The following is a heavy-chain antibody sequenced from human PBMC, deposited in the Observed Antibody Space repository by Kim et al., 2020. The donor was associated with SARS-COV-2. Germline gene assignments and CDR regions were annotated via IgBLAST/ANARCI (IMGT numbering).Heavy chain of an antibody. J-gene: IGHJ4*02. Sequence: GGSLRLSCAASGFTFDDYAMHWVRQAPGKGLEWVSGVSWNSGSIGYADSVQGRFTISRDNARYSLYLRMNSLRPEDTAFYYCAKVGCSGANCYRAGAFYFDSWGQGTLVTVSS. CDR3: AKVGCSGANCYRAGAFYFDS. CDR1: GFTFDDYA. D-gene: IGHD2-15*01. V-gene: IGHV3-9*01. CDR2: VSWNSGSI.